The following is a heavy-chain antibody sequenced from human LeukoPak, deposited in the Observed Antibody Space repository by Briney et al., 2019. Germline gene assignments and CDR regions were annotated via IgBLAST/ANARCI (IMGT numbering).Heavy chain of an antibody. D-gene: IGHD5-18*01. V-gene: IGHV4-61*02. CDR2: IYTSGST. J-gene: IGHJ4*02. CDR3: ARLRYSYGFFDY. Sequence: SETLSLTCTVSGGSISSGSYYWSWIRQPAGKGLEWIGRIYTSGSTNYNPSLKSRVTISVDTSKNQFSLKLSPVTAADTAVYYCARLRYSYGFFDYWGQGTLVTVSS. CDR1: GGSISSGSYY.